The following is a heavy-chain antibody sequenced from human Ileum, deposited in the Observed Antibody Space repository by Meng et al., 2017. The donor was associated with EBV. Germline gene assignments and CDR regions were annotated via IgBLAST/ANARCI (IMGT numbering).Heavy chain of an antibody. CDR1: GYTFTNYG. J-gene: IGHJ4*02. Sequence: QAQLVQSGGEVKKPGASVKVSCKASGYTFTNYGITWVRQAPGQGLEWMGWISAYNGNTNYAQTLQGRLTMTTDTSTSTAYMELRSLRFDDTAVYYCARFYCSSTSCPHVLFDYWGQGTLVTVAS. D-gene: IGHD2-2*01. V-gene: IGHV1-18*01. CDR3: ARFYCSSTSCPHVLFDY. CDR2: ISAYNGNT.